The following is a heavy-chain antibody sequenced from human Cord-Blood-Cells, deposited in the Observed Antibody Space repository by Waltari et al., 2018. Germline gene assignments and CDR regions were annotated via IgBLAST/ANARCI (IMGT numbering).Heavy chain of an antibody. J-gene: IGHJ4*02. CDR1: GYSFTSYW. Sequence: EVQLVQSGAEVKKPGESLKISCKGSGYSFTSYWIGWVGQMPGKGLEWMGFIVPGGPDTRYSPSFRGQVTISADKSISTAYLQWSSLKASDTAMYYCARRSSGHSGYDVGVGDYWGQGTLVTVSS. CDR2: IVPGGPDT. V-gene: IGHV5-51*01. D-gene: IGHD5-12*01. CDR3: ARRSSGHSGYDVGVGDY.